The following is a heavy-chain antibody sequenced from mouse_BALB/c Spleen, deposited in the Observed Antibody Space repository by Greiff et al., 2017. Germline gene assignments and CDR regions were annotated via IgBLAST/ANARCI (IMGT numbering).Heavy chain of an antibody. J-gene: IGHJ4*01. V-gene: IGHV1-39*01. D-gene: IGHD1-2*01. CDR2: INPYYGST. CDR3: ARCTTATDYYAMDY. Sequence: VQLQQTGPELVKPGASVKISCKASGYSFTDYIMLWVKQSHGKSLEWIGNINPYYGSTSYNLKFKGKATLTVDKSSSTAYMQLNSLTSEDSAVYYCARCTTATDYYAMDYWGQGTSVTVSS. CDR1: GYSFTDYI.